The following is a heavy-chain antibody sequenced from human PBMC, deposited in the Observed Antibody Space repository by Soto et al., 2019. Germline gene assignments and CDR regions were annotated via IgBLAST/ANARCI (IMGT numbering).Heavy chain of an antibody. CDR1: GFTFSNYI. CDR2: IRSTSKYI. Sequence: EVQLVESGGGLVKPGGSLRVSCAASGFTFSNYIMNWVRQAPGKGLEWVSSIRSTSKYIYYADSVKGRFTISRDNAKKSLYLKMNRLRAEDAAVYDCARGLSSGWFDYWGQGTLVTVSA. V-gene: IGHV3-21*01. J-gene: IGHJ5*01. CDR3: ARGLSSGWFDY. D-gene: IGHD6-19*01.